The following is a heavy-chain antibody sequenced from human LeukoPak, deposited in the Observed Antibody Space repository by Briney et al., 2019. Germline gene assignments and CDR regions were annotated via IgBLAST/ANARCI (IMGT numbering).Heavy chain of an antibody. CDR2: ISGSGGST. Sequence: GGSLRLSCAASGFTFSSYAMSWVRQAPGKGLEWVSAISGSGGSTYYPDSVKGRFTISRDNSKNTLYLQMNSLRAEDTAVYYCANNRGPAAGTLPLSGYWGQGTLVTVSS. D-gene: IGHD6-13*01. CDR3: ANNRGPAAGTLPLSGY. CDR1: GFTFSSYA. V-gene: IGHV3-23*01. J-gene: IGHJ4*02.